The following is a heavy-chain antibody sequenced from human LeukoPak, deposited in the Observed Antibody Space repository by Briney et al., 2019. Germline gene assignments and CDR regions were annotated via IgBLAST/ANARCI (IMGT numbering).Heavy chain of an antibody. V-gene: IGHV3-21*01. CDR3: ARGGVYSTSAVDY. CDR2: ISASGNTV. CDR1: GFKFSVFA. J-gene: IGHJ4*02. D-gene: IGHD6-6*01. Sequence: GGSLRLSCEGSGFKFSVFAMNWVRQAPGKGLEWVSSISASGNTVDYSDSIKGRFTISRDNIKKSVYLQMTSLRAEDTAVYYCARGGVYSTSAVDYWGQGTLVTVSS.